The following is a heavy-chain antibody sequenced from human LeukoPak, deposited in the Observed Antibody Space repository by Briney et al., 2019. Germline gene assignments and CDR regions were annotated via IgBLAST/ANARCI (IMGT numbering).Heavy chain of an antibody. J-gene: IGHJ4*02. CDR1: GYTFTGYY. CDR3: ARSYDSSGYPPYFDY. Sequence: ASVKVSCKASGYTFTGYYMHWVRQAPGQGLEWMGWINPNSGGTNYAQKFQGRVTMTRGTSISTAYMELSRLRSDDTAVYYCARSYDSSGYPPYFDYWGQGTLVTVSS. D-gene: IGHD3-22*01. V-gene: IGHV1-2*02. CDR2: INPNSGGT.